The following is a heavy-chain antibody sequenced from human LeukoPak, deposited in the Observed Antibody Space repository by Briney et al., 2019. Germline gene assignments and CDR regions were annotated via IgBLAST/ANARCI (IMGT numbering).Heavy chain of an antibody. CDR3: ATYDQQLAFDN. J-gene: IGHJ4*02. V-gene: IGHV4-4*07. CDR2: MYTSGST. Sequence: SETLSLTCTVSGGSMSSYYWSWIRQPAGKGLEWIVRMYTSGSTNYNPSLKSRVTMSIDTSKKHFSLNLDSVTAADTAVYYCATYDQQLAFDNWGQGSLVTVSS. CDR1: GGSMSSYY. D-gene: IGHD6-13*01.